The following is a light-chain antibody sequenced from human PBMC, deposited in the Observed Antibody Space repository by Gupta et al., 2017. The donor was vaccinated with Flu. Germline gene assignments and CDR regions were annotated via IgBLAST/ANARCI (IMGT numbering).Light chain of an antibody. CDR1: NIGSKS. Sequence: SYVLTQAPSASVAPGQTARITCGGNNIGSKSVHWYQQKPGQAPVLVVYDDSDRPSGIPERFSGANSGNTAALTITRVEAGDEADYYCQVWDSSTDHLVFGGGTKLTVL. CDR3: QVWDSSTDHLV. V-gene: IGLV3-21*02. CDR2: DDS. J-gene: IGLJ2*01.